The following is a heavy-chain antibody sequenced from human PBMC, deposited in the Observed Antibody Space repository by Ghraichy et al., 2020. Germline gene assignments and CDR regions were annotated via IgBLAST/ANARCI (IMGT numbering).Heavy chain of an antibody. CDR2: ISGSGNTI. D-gene: IGHD5/OR15-5a*01. CDR3: ARHQVSTFRFRDYFYGMDV. V-gene: IGHV3-11*01. CDR1: GFTFSDFY. Sequence: GGSLRLSCAASGFTFSDFYMNWIRQAPGKGLEWLSCISGSGNTIYYADSVKGRFTISRDNAKNSLYLQMNSLRAEDTAVYYCARHQVSTFRFRDYFYGMDVWGQGTTVTVSS. J-gene: IGHJ6*02.